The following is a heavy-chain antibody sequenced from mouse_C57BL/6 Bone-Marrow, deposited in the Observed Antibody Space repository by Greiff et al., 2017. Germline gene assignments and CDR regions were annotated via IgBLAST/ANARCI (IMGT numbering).Heavy chain of an antibody. D-gene: IGHD1-1*01. J-gene: IGHJ2*01. CDR2: INPNNGGT. V-gene: IGHV1-26*01. CDR3: ARSCYYGSSDY. CDR1: GYTFTDYY. Sequence: VQLQQSGPELVKPGASVNISCKASGYTFTDYYMNWVKQSHGKSLEWIGDINPNNGGTSYNQKFKGKATLTVDKSSSTAYMELRSLTSEDSAVYYCARSCYYGSSDYWGQGTTLTVSS.